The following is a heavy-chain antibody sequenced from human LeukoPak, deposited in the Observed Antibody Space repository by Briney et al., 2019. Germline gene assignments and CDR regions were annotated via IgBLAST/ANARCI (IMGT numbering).Heavy chain of an antibody. CDR3: ARPKRKVVVPAARDYGMDV. CDR2: IYYSGST. D-gene: IGHD2-2*01. J-gene: IGHJ6*02. V-gene: IGHV4-59*01. Sequence: PSETLSLTCTVSGGSISSYYWSWIRQPPGKGLEWIGYIYYSGSTNYNPSLKSRVTISVDTSKNQFSLKLSSVTAEDTAVYYCARPKRKVVVPAARDYGMDVWGQGTTVTVSS. CDR1: GGSISSYY.